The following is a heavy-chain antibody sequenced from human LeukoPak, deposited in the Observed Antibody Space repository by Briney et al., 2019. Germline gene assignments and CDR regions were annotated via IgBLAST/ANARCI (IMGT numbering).Heavy chain of an antibody. CDR2: IYYSGST. Sequence: SETLSLTCTVSGGTISSYYWSWIRQPPGKGLEWIGYIYYSGSTNYNPSLKSRVTISVDTSKNQFSLKLSSVTAADTAVYYCARDVGWLGYNWFDPWGQGTLVTVSS. V-gene: IGHV4-59*01. D-gene: IGHD6-19*01. CDR3: ARDVGWLGYNWFDP. J-gene: IGHJ5*02. CDR1: GGTISSYY.